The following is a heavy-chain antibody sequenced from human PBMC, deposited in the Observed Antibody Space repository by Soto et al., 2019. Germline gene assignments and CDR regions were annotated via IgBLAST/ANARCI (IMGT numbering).Heavy chain of an antibody. V-gene: IGHV4-39*01. Sequence: SETLSLTCSLSGASITSTTYFWAWIRQPPGKGLEWVGSIYYSGKTHYNPSLKSRTTISVDRSRNQFSLQVSSVTAADTAVYFCASGGWSPRQNYDSSGYPPLYSGLVVWGQGTTVTVSS. J-gene: IGHJ6*02. CDR3: ASGGWSPRQNYDSSGYPPLYSGLVV. CDR1: GASITSTTYF. CDR2: IYYSGKT. D-gene: IGHD3-22*01.